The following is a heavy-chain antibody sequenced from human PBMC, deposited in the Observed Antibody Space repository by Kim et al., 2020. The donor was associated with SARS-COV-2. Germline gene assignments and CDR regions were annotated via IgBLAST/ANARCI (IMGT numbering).Heavy chain of an antibody. D-gene: IGHD6-19*01. CDR3: ATAYALTVEPPAY. V-gene: IGHV1-24*01. J-gene: IGHJ4*02. Sequence: NYAQKFQGRVTMTEDASTDTAYMELSSLRSEDAAVYYCATAYALTVEPPAYWGQGTLVTVSS.